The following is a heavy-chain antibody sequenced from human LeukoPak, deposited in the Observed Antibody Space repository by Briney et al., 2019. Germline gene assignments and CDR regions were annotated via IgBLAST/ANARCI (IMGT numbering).Heavy chain of an antibody. CDR1: GYTFTNYG. J-gene: IGHJ1*01. D-gene: IGHD3-22*01. Sequence: ASVKVSCKASGYTFTNYGISWVRQAPGQGLEWMGWISAYNGNTDYAQKLQGRVTMTTDTSTSTAYMELRSLRSDDTAVYYCARDYYDSSGYAEYFQHWGQGTLVTVSS. CDR3: ARDYYDSSGYAEYFQH. CDR2: ISAYNGNT. V-gene: IGHV1-18*01.